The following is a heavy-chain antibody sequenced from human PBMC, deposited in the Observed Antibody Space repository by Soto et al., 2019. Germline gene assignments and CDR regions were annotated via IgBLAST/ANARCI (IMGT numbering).Heavy chain of an antibody. V-gene: IGHV3-23*01. J-gene: IGHJ4*02. D-gene: IGHD2-15*01. Sequence: GGSLRLSCAASGLTFSTYGMSWVRQPPGKGLEWVSSISDSGSGSGSSEYRFYANSVTGRFTISRDSSKNTVYLQMNSLRAEDTAVYYCATGIELGYCSGGGCYSRGFDKWGQGTLVTVSS. CDR2: ISDSGSGSGSSEYR. CDR1: GLTFSTYG. CDR3: ATGIELGYCSGGGCYSRGFDK.